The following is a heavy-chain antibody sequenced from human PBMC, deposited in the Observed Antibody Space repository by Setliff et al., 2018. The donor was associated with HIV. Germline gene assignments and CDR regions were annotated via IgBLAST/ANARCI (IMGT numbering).Heavy chain of an antibody. J-gene: IGHJ4*02. CDR2: INSAGGGT. Sequence: ASVKVSCKASGYTFTDYYIHWVRQAPGQGLEWMGWINSAGGGTNYAQNFQGRVTVTRDTSINTAYVELNSLNSDDTATYFCVTSPGSFTSVDETEAGDYWGQGTLVTVSS. CDR3: VTSPGSFTSVDETEAGDY. D-gene: IGHD6-25*01. V-gene: IGHV1-2*02. CDR1: GYTFTDYY.